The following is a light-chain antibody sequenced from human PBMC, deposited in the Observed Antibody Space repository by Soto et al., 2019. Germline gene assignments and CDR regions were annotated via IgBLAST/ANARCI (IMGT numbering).Light chain of an antibody. J-gene: IGKJ1*01. CDR1: QSVSSN. CDR3: QQYNNWPRT. V-gene: IGKV3-15*01. Sequence: EIVMTQSPATLSVSPGERATLSCRASQSVSSNLAWYQQKPGQAPRLLIYGASTRATGIPARFSGSGSGTEFNLTISSLQAVDFAVYYCQQYNNWPRTFGQGPKVEIK. CDR2: GAS.